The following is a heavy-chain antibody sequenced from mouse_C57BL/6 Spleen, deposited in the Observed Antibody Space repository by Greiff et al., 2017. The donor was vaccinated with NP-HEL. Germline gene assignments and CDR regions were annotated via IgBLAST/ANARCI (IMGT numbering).Heavy chain of an antibody. D-gene: IGHD2-3*01. CDR3: ARFDGYPLMDY. CDR1: GYTFTSYW. CDR2: IDPSDSYT. Sequence: QVQLQQSGAELVMPGASVKLSCKASGYTFTSYWMHWVKQRPGQGLEWIGEIDPSDSYTNYNQKFKGKSTLTVDKSSSTAYMQLSSLTSEDSAVYYCARFDGYPLMDYWGQGTSVTVSS. V-gene: IGHV1-69*01. J-gene: IGHJ4*01.